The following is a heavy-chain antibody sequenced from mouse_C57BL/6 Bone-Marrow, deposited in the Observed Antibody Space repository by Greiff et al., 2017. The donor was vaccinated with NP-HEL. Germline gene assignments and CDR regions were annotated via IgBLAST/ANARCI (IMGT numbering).Heavy chain of an antibody. Sequence: VQLQQPGAELVKPGASVKLSCKASGYTFTSYWMQWVKQRPGQGLEWIGEIDPSDSYTNYNQKFKGKATLTVDTSSSTAYMQLSSLTSEDSAVYYCALYYYGSSYDAMDYWGQGTSVTVSS. D-gene: IGHD1-1*01. CDR3: ALYYYGSSYDAMDY. V-gene: IGHV1-50*01. CDR2: IDPSDSYT. J-gene: IGHJ4*01. CDR1: GYTFTSYW.